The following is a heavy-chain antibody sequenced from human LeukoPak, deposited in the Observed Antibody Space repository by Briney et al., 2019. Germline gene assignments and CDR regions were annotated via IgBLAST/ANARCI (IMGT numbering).Heavy chain of an antibody. CDR1: GFTFSSYN. V-gene: IGHV3-21*01. J-gene: IGHJ4*02. Sequence: PGGSLRLSCAASGFTFSSYNMNWVRQAPGKGLEWVSSISSSSSYIYYADSVKGRFTISRDNAKNSLYLQMNSLRAEDTAVYYCARDLQQWLVFDYWGQGTLVTVSS. CDR3: ARDLQQWLVFDY. D-gene: IGHD6-19*01. CDR2: ISSSSSYI.